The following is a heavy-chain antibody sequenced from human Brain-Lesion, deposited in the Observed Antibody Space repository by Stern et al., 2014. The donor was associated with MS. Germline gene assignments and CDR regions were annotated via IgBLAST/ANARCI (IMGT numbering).Heavy chain of an antibody. D-gene: IGHD4-17*01. J-gene: IGHJ4*02. CDR2: IHYSGGT. Sequence: VHLVESGPGLVKPSQTLSLTCTVSGGSISRGDNYWSWIRQPPGKGPEWIGYIHYSGGTYFNPSLKSRATISADTHKNQIPRRMNSMTAADTAVYYCARVPDYGDAFFDYWGQGILVTVSS. CDR3: ARVPDYGDAFFDY. V-gene: IGHV4-30-4*01. CDR1: GGSISRGDNY.